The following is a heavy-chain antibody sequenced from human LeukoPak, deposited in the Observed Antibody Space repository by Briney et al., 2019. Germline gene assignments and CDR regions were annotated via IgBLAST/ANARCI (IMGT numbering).Heavy chain of an antibody. V-gene: IGHV3-30*03. CDR1: GFTFSSYG. Sequence: GGSLRLSCAASGFTFSSYGMPWVRQAPGKGLEWVAVISYDGSNKYYADSVKGRFTISRDNSKNTLYLQMNSLRAEDTAVYYCTLRDYWGQGTLVTVSS. CDR2: ISYDGSNK. CDR3: TLRDY. J-gene: IGHJ4*02.